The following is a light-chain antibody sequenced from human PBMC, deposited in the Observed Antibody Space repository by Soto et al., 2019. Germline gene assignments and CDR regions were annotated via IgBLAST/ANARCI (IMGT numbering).Light chain of an antibody. J-gene: IGLJ2*01. CDR3: CSYGGSYTWV. Sequence: QSALTQPRSVSGSPGQSVTISCTGTSGDVGGYNFVSWYQQHPGKVPTLVIFDVSHRPSGVPDRFSGSKSGNTASLNISGLQAADEADYYCCSYGGSYTWVFGGGSKVTVL. CDR2: DVS. CDR1: SGDVGGYNF. V-gene: IGLV2-11*01.